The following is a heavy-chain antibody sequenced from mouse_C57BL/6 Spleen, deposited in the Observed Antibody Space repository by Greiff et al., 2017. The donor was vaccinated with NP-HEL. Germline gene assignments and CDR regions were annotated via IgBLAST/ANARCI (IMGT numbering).Heavy chain of an antibody. Sequence: EVQVVESGPELVKPGASVKIPCKVSGYTFTDYNMDWVKQSHGKSLEWIGDINPNNGGTIYNQKFKGKATLTVDKSSSTAYMELRSLTSEDTAVYYCARRVRADYFDYWGQGTTLTVSS. CDR1: GYTFTDYN. J-gene: IGHJ2*01. CDR2: INPNNGGT. V-gene: IGHV1-18*01. D-gene: IGHD2-1*01. CDR3: ARRVRADYFDY.